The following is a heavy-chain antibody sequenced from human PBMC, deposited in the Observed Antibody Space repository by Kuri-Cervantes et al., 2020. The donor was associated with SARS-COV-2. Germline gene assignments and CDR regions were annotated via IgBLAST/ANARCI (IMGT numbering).Heavy chain of an antibody. J-gene: IGHJ4*02. Sequence: GSLRLSCAVYGGSFSGYYWSWIRQPPGKGLEWIGEINHSGSTNYNPSLKSRVTISVDTSKNQFSLKLSSVTAADTAVYYCARVGFGDYEIDYWGQGTLVTVSS. V-gene: IGHV4-34*01. D-gene: IGHD4-17*01. CDR2: INHSGST. CDR1: GGSFSGYY. CDR3: ARVGFGDYEIDY.